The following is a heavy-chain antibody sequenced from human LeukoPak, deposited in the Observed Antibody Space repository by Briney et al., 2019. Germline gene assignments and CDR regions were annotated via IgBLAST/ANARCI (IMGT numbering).Heavy chain of an antibody. CDR3: ANNKLGFDAFDI. V-gene: IGHV1-46*01. CDR2: INPSGGST. D-gene: IGHD7-27*01. Sequence: GASVKVSCKAPGYTFTSYYMHWVRQAPGQGLEWMGIINPSGGSTSYAQKFQGRVTMTRDTSTSTVYMELSSLRSEDTAVYYCANNKLGFDAFDIWGQGTMVTVSS. J-gene: IGHJ3*02. CDR1: GYTFTSYY.